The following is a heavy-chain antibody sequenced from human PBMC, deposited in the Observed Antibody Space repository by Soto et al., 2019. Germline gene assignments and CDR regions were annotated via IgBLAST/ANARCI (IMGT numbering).Heavy chain of an antibody. D-gene: IGHD5-18*01. CDR3: ARGTAMVTRYYYYYYMDV. V-gene: IGHV1-8*02. J-gene: IGHJ6*03. CDR2: MNPNSSNP. Sequence: ASVNVSCQASGYTFNTYGISWVRQAPGQGLEWMGWMNPNSSNPGYAQKFQGRVTTTRNTSISTAYMELSSLRSEDTAVYYCARGTAMVTRYYYYYYMDVWGKGTTVTVSS. CDR1: GYTFNTYG.